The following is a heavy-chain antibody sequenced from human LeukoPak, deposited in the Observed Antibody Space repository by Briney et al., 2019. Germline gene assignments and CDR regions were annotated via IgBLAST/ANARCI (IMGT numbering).Heavy chain of an antibody. Sequence: GGSLGLSCVASGITFSTNWMHWLRQVPGKGPVWVSRINPDGSTTGYADSVKGRFTISRDNAKNTLYLHMLSLRAEDTAVYYCARGNYGNWFEYCGQGALVTVSS. J-gene: IGHJ4*02. D-gene: IGHD4-11*01. CDR2: INPDGSTT. CDR3: ARGNYGNWFEY. CDR1: GITFSTNW. V-gene: IGHV3-74*01.